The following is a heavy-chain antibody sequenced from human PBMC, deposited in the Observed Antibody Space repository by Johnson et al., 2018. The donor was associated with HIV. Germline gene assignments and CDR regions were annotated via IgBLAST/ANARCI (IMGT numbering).Heavy chain of an antibody. CDR1: GFIFSTYG. J-gene: IGHJ3*02. Sequence: VQLVESGGGVVQPGRSLRLSCAASGFIFSTYGMHWVRQAPGRGLEWVAIISYDGNNKDYADSVKGRFTISRDNSKNTIFLQMNSLRTEDTAVYFCARDVLRLLDAFDIWGQGTMVTVSS. CDR3: ARDVLRLLDAFDI. V-gene: IGHV3-30-3*01. CDR2: ISYDGNNK. D-gene: IGHD3-16*01.